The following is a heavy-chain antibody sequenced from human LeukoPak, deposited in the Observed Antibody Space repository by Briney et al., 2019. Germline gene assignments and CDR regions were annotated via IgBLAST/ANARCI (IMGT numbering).Heavy chain of an antibody. CDR1: GFTFSSYA. Sequence: GGSLRLSCAASGFTFSSYAMHWVRQAPGKGLEWVSGISWNSGSIGYADSVKGRFTISRDNAKNSLYLQMNSLRAEDTALYYCAKLSRYLYWGQGTLVTVSS. J-gene: IGHJ4*02. V-gene: IGHV3-9*01. D-gene: IGHD1-14*01. CDR3: AKLSRYLY. CDR2: ISWNSGSI.